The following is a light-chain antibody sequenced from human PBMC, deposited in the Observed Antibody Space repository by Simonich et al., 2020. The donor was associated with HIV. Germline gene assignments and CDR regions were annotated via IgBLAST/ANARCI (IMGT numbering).Light chain of an antibody. CDR1: SNDVGGYNY. CDR3: TSYTSSSLWV. J-gene: IGLJ3*02. CDR2: YVS. V-gene: IGLV2-14*03. Sequence: QSALTQPASVSGSPGQSITISCTGTSNDVGGYNYVSWYQQHPVKAPKLLIYYVSNRPSGVSNRFSGSKSANTASLTISGLQAEDEADYYCTSYTSSSLWVFGGGTKLTVL.